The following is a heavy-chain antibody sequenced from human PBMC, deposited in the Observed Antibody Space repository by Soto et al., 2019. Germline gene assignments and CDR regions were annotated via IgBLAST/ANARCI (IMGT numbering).Heavy chain of an antibody. CDR2: IKQGGNEK. D-gene: IGHD2-21*02. V-gene: IGHV3-7*01. J-gene: IGHJ6*02. CDR3: GGALTYEVTYYYYGMDV. CDR1: GFMFSTYL. Sequence: EVQLVESGGGLVQPGGSLRLSCEASGFMFSTYLMSWVRQAPGKGLEWVANIKQGGNEKFYVDSVKGRFTISRDNAKKSLFLQMNSLRPEDTAVYYCGGALTYEVTYYYYGMDVWGQGTTVTVSS.